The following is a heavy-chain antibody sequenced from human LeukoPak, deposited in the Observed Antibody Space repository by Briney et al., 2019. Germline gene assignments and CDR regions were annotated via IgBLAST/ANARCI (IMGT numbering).Heavy chain of an antibody. J-gene: IGHJ4*02. CDR1: GFTSSGSA. Sequence: GGSLRLSCAASGFTSSGSAMHWVRQASGKGLEWVGRIRSKANSYATAYAASVKGRFTISRDDSKNAAYLQMNSLKTEDTAVYYCTRHSDYYGSGSYYRGPDYWGQGTLVTVSS. V-gene: IGHV3-73*01. CDR2: IRSKANSYAT. CDR3: TRHSDYYGSGSYYRGPDY. D-gene: IGHD3-10*01.